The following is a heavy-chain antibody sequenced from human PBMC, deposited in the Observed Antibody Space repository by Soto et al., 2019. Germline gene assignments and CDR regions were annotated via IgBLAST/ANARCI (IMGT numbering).Heavy chain of an antibody. V-gene: IGHV4-39*01. CDR3: ARQGGGDPTPFDY. CDR2: IYYSGST. D-gene: IGHD3-16*01. J-gene: IGHJ4*02. CDR1: GGSISSSSYY. Sequence: SETLSLTCTVSGGSISSSSYYWGWIRQPPGKGLEWIGSIYYSGSTYYNPSLKSRVTISVNTSKNQFSLKLSSVTAADTAVYYCARQGGGDPTPFDYWGQGTLVTVSS.